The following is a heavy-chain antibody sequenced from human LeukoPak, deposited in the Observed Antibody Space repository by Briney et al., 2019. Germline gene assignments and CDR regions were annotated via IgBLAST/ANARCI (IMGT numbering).Heavy chain of an antibody. CDR3: ARDYAHDYGTYFDY. J-gene: IGHJ4*02. D-gene: IGHD4-17*01. Sequence: SETLSLTCTVSGGSISSYYWSWIRQPPGKGLEWIGYIYYSGSTNYNPSLKSRVTISVDTSKNQFSLNLSSVTAADTAVYYCARDYAHDYGTYFDYWGQGSLVTVSS. CDR2: IYYSGST. V-gene: IGHV4-59*01. CDR1: GGSISSYY.